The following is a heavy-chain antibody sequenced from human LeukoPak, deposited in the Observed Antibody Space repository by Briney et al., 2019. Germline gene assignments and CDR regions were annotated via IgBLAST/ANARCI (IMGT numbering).Heavy chain of an antibody. CDR3: ARDLSRGYSCGLNY. CDR2: IIPIFGTA. Sequence: SVKVSCKASGGTFSSYAISWVRQAPGQGLEWMGGIIPIFGTANYAQKFQGRVTITADKSTSTAYMELSSLRSEDTAVYYCARDLSRGYSCGLNYWGQGTLVTVSS. J-gene: IGHJ4*02. D-gene: IGHD5-18*01. CDR1: GGTFSSYA. V-gene: IGHV1-69*06.